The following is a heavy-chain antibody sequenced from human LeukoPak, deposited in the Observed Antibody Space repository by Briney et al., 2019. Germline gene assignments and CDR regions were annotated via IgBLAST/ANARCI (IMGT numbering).Heavy chain of an antibody. CDR3: ARGLMAGTLLNY. D-gene: IGHD6-19*01. CDR1: GGSISDYY. J-gene: IGHJ4*02. CDR2: IYYSGST. Sequence: PSETLSLTCAVSGGSISDYYWSWIRQPPGKGLEWIGYIYYSGSTSYNPSLKSRVTISVDTSKNQFSLKLSSVTAADTAVYYCARGLMAGTLLNYWGQGTLVTVSS. V-gene: IGHV4-59*12.